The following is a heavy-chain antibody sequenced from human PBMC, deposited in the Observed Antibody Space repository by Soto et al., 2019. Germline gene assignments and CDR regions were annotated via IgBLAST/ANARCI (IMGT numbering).Heavy chain of an antibody. CDR2: IYYSGST. D-gene: IGHD6-6*01. CDR3: ARGLGTEPGGRMAARPGRWFDP. Sequence: PSETLSLTCTVSGGSISSGDYYWSWIRQPPGKGLEWIGYIYYSGSTYYNPSLKSRVTISVDTSKNQFSLKLSSVTAADTAVYYCARGLGTEPGGRMAARPGRWFDPWGQGTLVTVSS. V-gene: IGHV4-30-4*01. J-gene: IGHJ5*02. CDR1: GGSISSGDYY.